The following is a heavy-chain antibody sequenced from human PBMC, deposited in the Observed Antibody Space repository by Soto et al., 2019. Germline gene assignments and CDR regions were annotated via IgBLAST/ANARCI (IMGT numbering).Heavy chain of an antibody. CDR3: ARAAANIDY. CDR2: IYDSGST. Sequence: SETLSLTCTVSGGSISSGGYYWSWIRQHPGKGLEWIGYIYDSGSTYYNPSLKSRVTISVDTSKNQCSLNLNSVTAADTAVYYCARAAANIDYWGQGILVTVS. CDR1: GGSISSGGYY. J-gene: IGHJ4*02. D-gene: IGHD2-2*01. V-gene: IGHV4-31*03.